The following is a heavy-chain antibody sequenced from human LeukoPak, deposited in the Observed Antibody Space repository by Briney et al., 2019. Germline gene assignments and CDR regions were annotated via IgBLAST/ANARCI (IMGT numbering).Heavy chain of an antibody. V-gene: IGHV4-39*01. CDR2: IDYSEST. J-gene: IGHJ6*03. D-gene: IGHD3-22*01. CDR3: ARHKKGYYYDSSGFYSGHYYYYMDV. Sequence: SETLSLTCTVSGGPIRSSSYYWGWIRQPPGKGLDWIGSIDYSESTYHNPSLKSRVTISADTSKNQFSLQLSSVTAADTAVYYCARHKKGYYYDSSGFYSGHYYYYMDVWGKGTTVTVSS. CDR1: GGPIRSSSYY.